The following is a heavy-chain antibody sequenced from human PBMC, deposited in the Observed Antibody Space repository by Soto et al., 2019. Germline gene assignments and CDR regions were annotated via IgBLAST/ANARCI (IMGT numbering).Heavy chain of an antibody. CDR2: ISGSGGIT. CDR3: AKDKVNVLLWFGELLYYFDY. J-gene: IGHJ4*02. CDR1: GFTFSSYA. D-gene: IGHD3-10*01. V-gene: IGHV3-23*01. Sequence: EVQLLESGGGLVQPGGSLRLSCAASGFTFSSYAMSWVLHAPGKGLEWVSSISGSGGITYYADSVKGRFTTYRDNSKNPLYLQMNSLRAEDTAVYYCAKDKVNVLLWFGELLYYFDYWGPGPLVTVSS.